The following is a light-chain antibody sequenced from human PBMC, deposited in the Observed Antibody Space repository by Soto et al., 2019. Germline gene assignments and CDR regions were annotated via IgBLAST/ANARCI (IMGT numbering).Light chain of an antibody. V-gene: IGKV3-20*01. J-gene: IGKJ3*01. CDR3: QQYGHSPET. Sequence: EIVLTQSPGTLSLSPGERATLSCRASQSVHSNYLAWYQQRAGQAPRLLIYGASSRATGIPDRFSGSGSGTDFTLTISRLEPEDFAVYYCQQYGHSPETFGPGTRVDIK. CDR1: QSVHSNY. CDR2: GAS.